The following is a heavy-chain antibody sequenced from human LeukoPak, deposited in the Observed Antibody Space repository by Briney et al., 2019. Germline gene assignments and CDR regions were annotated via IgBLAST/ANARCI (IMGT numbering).Heavy chain of an antibody. CDR1: GFTFSSYC. J-gene: IGHJ6*02. CDR2: INQDGSEK. CDR3: ARDFAAAGTYYGMDV. V-gene: IGHV3-7*01. D-gene: IGHD6-13*01. Sequence: GGSLRLSCAASGFTFSSYCMSWVRQAPGKGLEWVANINQDGSEKYYVDSVKGRFTISRDNAKNSLYLQMNSLRAEDTAVYYCARDFAAAGTYYGMDVWGQGTTVTVSS.